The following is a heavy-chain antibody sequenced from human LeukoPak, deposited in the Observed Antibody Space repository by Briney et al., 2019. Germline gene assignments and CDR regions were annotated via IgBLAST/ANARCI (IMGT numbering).Heavy chain of an antibody. CDR2: ISSSSSYI. Sequence: PGGSLRLSCAASGFTFSSYSMNWVRQAPGKGLEWVSSISSSSSYIYYADSVKGRFTISRDNAKNSLYLQMNSLRAEDTALYHCARGGDIAAADDGDFDCWGQGTLVTVSS. CDR1: GFTFSSYS. J-gene: IGHJ4*02. V-gene: IGHV3-21*04. D-gene: IGHD6-13*01. CDR3: ARGGDIAAADDGDFDC.